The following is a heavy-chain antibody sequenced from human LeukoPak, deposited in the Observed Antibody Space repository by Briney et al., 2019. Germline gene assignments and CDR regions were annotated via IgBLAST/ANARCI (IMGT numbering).Heavy chain of an antibody. CDR1: GYTFTSYG. J-gene: IGHJ5*02. CDR2: ISAYNGNT. D-gene: IGHD6-13*01. V-gene: IGHV1-18*01. CDR3: ARAPYNIAAAGIFGQASQYNWFDP. Sequence: ASVKVSCKASGYTFTSYGISWVRQAPGQGLEWMGWISAYNGNTNYAQKLQGRVTMTTDTSTSTAYMELRSLRSDDTAVYYCARAPYNIAAAGIFGQASQYNWFDPWGQGTPVVVSS.